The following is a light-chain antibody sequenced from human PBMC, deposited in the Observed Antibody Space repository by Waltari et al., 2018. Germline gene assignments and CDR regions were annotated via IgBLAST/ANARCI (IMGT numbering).Light chain of an antibody. J-gene: IGKJ5*01. CDR3: QQYITSPVT. V-gene: IGKV1-5*03. CDR1: ETFRRW. CDR2: KAS. Sequence: DIQMTQSPSTLSASVGDRVTITCRASETFRRWVAWYQQKPGKVPKLLIQKASSLESGFPSRFSGSESGTEFTLTISSLQAEDVAVYWCQQYITSPVTFGQGTRLEIK.